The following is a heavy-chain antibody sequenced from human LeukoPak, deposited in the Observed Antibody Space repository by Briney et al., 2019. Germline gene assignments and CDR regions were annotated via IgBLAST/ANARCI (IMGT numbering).Heavy chain of an antibody. CDR1: GDSILNYY. D-gene: IGHD5-12*01. V-gene: IGHV4-59*12. CDR3: ARLPRYGGYDHFDY. Sequence: SETLSLTCTVTGDSILNYYCSWIWQPPGKGLEWIGYIYYRGTTSYNPFLKSRVTISVDTSKNQFSLKLNSVTAADTAVYYCARLPRYGGYDHFDYWGQGILVIVSS. CDR2: IYYRGTT. J-gene: IGHJ4*02.